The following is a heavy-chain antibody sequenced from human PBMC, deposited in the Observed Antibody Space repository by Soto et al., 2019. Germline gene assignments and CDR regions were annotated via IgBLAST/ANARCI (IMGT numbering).Heavy chain of an antibody. J-gene: IGHJ4*02. CDR1: GFTFTSST. Sequence: SVKVSCKASGFTFTSSTVQWVRQARGQRLEWIGWIVVGSGYTNYAQKFQGRVTITRDTSASTAYMELSSLRSEDTAVYYCARGSGRFGELLDYWGQGTLVTVSS. D-gene: IGHD3-10*01. CDR3: ARGSGRFGELLDY. V-gene: IGHV1-58*01. CDR2: IVVGSGYT.